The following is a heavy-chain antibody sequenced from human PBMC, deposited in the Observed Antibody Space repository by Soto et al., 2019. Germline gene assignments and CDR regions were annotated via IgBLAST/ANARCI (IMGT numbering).Heavy chain of an antibody. CDR1: GFTFDDYA. J-gene: IGHJ6*02. D-gene: IGHD3-10*01. V-gene: IGHV3-9*01. CDR3: AKDMFPYGSGSYALRAGYYYYGMDV. CDR2: IGWNSGNI. Sequence: EVQLVESGGGLVQPGRSLRLSCAASGFTFDDYAMHWVRQAPGKGLEWVSGIGWNSGNIGYAGSVKGRFTISRENAKNTLYLQMNSLRAEDTALYYCAKDMFPYGSGSYALRAGYYYYGMDVWGQGTTVTVSS.